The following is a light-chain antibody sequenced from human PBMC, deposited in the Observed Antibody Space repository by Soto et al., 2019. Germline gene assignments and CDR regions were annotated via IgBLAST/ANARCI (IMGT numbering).Light chain of an antibody. CDR1: QSVGSH. CDR3: QEYNNWPPLT. V-gene: IGKV3-15*01. J-gene: IGKJ5*01. Sequence: EIVLTQSPATLSLSPGDRATLSCRASQSVGSHLAWYQQKPGQAPRLLIYGASTRDTGIPARFSGSGSGTEFTLTISSLQSEDFAVYYCQEYNNWPPLTFGQGTRLEI. CDR2: GAS.